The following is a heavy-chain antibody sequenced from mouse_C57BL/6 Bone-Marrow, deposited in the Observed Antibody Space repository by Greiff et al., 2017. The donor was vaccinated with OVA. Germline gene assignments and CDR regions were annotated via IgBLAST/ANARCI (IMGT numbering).Heavy chain of an antibody. CDR1: GFTFSSYA. CDR2: ISSGGDYI. CDR3: ASGPWFAY. Sequence: EVKLVESGEGLVKPGGSLKLSCAASGFTFSSYAMSWVRQTPEKRLEWVAYISSGGDYIYYADTVKGRFTISRDNAKNTLFLQMTSLRSEDTAMYYCASGPWFAYWGQGTLVTVSA. J-gene: IGHJ3*01. V-gene: IGHV5S21*01.